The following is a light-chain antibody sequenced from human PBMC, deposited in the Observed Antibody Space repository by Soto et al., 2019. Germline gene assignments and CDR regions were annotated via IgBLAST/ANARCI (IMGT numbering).Light chain of an antibody. J-gene: IGKJ1*01. CDR2: AAS. Sequence: DIQMTQSPSSLSASVGDRVTITCRATEGIGNYLTWYQQKPGKVPKLLIYAASTLQPGVPARFSGSGFGSYFTLSISSLQPEDVATYYCRKDSSGLWTFGQGTKVEIK. V-gene: IGKV1-27*01. CDR3: RKDSSGLWT. CDR1: EGIGNY.